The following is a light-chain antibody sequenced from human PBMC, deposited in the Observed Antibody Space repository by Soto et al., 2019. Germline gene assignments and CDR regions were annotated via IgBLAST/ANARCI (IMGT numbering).Light chain of an antibody. CDR2: AAS. CDR3: QQSYSTPPYT. Sequence: DIQMTQSPSSLSASVGDRVTITCRASQGIGNYLAWYQQKPGKIPKLLIYAASTLQSGVPSRFSGSGSGTDFTLTISSLQPEDFATYYCQQSYSTPPYTFGQGTKLDMK. CDR1: QGIGNY. J-gene: IGKJ2*01. V-gene: IGKV1-27*01.